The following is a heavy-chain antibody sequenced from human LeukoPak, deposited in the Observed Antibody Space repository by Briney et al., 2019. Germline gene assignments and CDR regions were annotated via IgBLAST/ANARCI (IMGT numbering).Heavy chain of an antibody. CDR2: IYYSGST. CDR1: GGSISSYY. J-gene: IGHJ5*02. Sequence: PSETLSLTCTVSGGSISSYYWSWIRQPPGKGLEWIGYIYYSGSTNYNPSLKSRVTISVDTSKNQFSLKLSSVSAADTAVYYCARAPSGITIFGVVIILGWFDPWGQGTLVTVSS. CDR3: ARAPSGITIFGVVIILGWFDP. D-gene: IGHD3-3*01. V-gene: IGHV4-59*12.